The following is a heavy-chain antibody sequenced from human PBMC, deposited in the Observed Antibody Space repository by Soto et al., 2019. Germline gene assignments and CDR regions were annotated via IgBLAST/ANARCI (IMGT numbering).Heavy chain of an antibody. D-gene: IGHD6-19*01. J-gene: IGHJ4*02. CDR2: IWYDGSNK. Sequence: PGGSLRLSCAASGFTFSSYGMHWVRQAPGKGLEWVAVIWYDGSNKYYADSVKGRFTISRDNSKNTLYLQMNSLRAEDTAVYYCAKDNPGKVAGGPDYWGQGTLVTVSS. CDR1: GFTFSSYG. CDR3: AKDNPGKVAGGPDY. V-gene: IGHV3-33*06.